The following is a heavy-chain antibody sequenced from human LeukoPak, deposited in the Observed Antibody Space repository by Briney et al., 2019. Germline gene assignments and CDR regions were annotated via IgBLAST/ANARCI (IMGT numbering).Heavy chain of an antibody. CDR2: ISTYNGNT. CDR3: ARVDEDGFDY. CDR1: GYTFSSYG. J-gene: IGHJ4*02. V-gene: IGHV1-18*01. Sequence: GASVKVSCKGSGYTFSSYGISWVRQAPGQGLEWMGWISTYNGNTNYAQKLQGRVTMTTDTSTSTAYMELRSLRYDDTAVYYCARVDEDGFDYWGQGTLVTVSS.